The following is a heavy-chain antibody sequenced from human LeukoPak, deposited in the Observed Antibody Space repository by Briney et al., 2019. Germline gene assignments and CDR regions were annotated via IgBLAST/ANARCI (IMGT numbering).Heavy chain of an antibody. D-gene: IGHD3-10*02. CDR2: ISGSGGST. Sequence: GGSLRLSCAASGFTFSSYAMSWVRQAPGKGLEWVSAISGSGGSTYYAGSVKGRFTISRDNSKNTLYLQMNSLRAEDTAVYYCAKYGRGSRHFFDYWGQGTLVTVSS. CDR1: GFTFSSYA. V-gene: IGHV3-23*01. J-gene: IGHJ4*02. CDR3: AKYGRGSRHFFDY.